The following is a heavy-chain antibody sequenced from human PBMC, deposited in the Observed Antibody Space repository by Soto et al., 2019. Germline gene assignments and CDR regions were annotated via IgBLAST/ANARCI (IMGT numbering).Heavy chain of an antibody. D-gene: IGHD1-26*01. CDR2: ISASGVST. J-gene: IGHJ4*02. CDR1: GFTFSNYA. CDR3: AKADVGGYYYSGL. V-gene: IGHV3-23*01. Sequence: EVPLLESGGGLVQPGGSLRLSCAASGFTFSNYAMSWVRQAPGKGLEWVSSISASGVSTYYADSVKGRFTISRDNSKNTLYLQMNSLSVEDTAVYYCAKADVGGYYYSGLWGQGTLVTVSS.